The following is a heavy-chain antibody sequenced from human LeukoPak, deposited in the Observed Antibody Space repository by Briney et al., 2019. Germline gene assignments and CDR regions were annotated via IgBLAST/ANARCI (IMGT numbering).Heavy chain of an antibody. V-gene: IGHV4-39*01. Sequence: PSETLSLTRTVSGGSISSNSYYWGWIRQPPGKGLEWIGSIYYTEDTHYSPSLKSRVTMSVDTSKNQFSLKLSSVTAADTAVYYCASGYSSSSFDYWGPGTLVTVSS. J-gene: IGHJ4*02. CDR1: GGSISSNSYY. CDR2: IYYTEDT. D-gene: IGHD6-6*01. CDR3: ASGYSSSSFDY.